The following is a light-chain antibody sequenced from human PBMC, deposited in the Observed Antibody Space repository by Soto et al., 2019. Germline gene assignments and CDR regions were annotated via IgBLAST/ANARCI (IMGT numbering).Light chain of an antibody. V-gene: IGKV1-9*01. CDR1: QGISSY. CDR3: QQLNSYPPLFT. Sequence: DIQLTQSPSFLSASVGDGVTITCRASQGISSYLAWYQQKPGKAPKLLIYAASTLQSGVPSRFSGSGSGTEFTLTISSLQPEDFATYYCQQLNSYPPLFTFGPGTKVDIK. CDR2: AAS. J-gene: IGKJ3*01.